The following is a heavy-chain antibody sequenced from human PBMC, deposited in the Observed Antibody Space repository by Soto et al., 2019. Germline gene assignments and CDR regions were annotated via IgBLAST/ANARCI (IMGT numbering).Heavy chain of an antibody. Sequence: EVQLLESGGDLVQPGGSLTLSCIASELTFSRFALSWVRQSPGKGPEWVSAISGGGGSTYYADSVKGRFTVSRDNSKNTLYRQLNPLRAENTAIYYCTNAVLYGHSLVEYWCQGTPVTVSS. CDR3: TNAVLYGHSLVEY. J-gene: IGHJ4*02. D-gene: IGHD3-10*01. V-gene: IGHV3-23*01. CDR1: ELTFSRFA. CDR2: ISGGGGST.